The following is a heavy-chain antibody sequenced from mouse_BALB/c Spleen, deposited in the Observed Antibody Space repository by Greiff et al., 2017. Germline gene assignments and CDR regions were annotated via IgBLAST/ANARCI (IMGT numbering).Heavy chain of an antibody. CDR3: ARTARAHAMDY. D-gene: IGHD3-1*01. CDR2: ISYSGST. J-gene: IGHJ4*01. CDR1: GYSITSDSA. V-gene: IGHV3-2*02. Sequence: EVQLVESGPGLVKPSQSLSLTCTVTGYSITSDSAWSWIRQFPGNKLEWMGYISYSGSTSYNPSLKSRISITRDTSKNQFFLQLNSVTTEDTATYYCARTARAHAMDYWGQGTSGTVSS.